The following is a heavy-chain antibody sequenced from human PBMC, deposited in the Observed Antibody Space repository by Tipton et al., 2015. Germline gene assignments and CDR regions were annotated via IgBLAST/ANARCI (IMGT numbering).Heavy chain of an antibody. CDR3: ARDSGAAVAGLEPDY. CDR2: ISGYNGNT. D-gene: IGHD6-19*01. V-gene: IGHV1-18*01. Sequence: QSGAEVKKPGASVKVSCKASGYTFTSFGISWVRQAPGQGLEWMGWISGYNGNTNFAQTLQGRVTMTTDTSTSTAYMELRSLRSDDTAVYYCARDSGAAVAGLEPDYWGQGTLVTVSS. CDR1: GYTFTSFG. J-gene: IGHJ4*02.